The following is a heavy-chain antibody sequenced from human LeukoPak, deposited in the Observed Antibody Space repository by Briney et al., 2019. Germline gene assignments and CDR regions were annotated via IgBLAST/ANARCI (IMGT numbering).Heavy chain of an antibody. D-gene: IGHD2-2*01. CDR1: DDSLTSGSHY. CDR2: IFINGST. V-gene: IGHV4-61*02. J-gene: IGHJ6*02. Sequence: SQTLSLTCTVSDDSLTSGSHYWSWIRQPAGKGLEWIGRIFINGSTNYNPSLTSRVTISADTSKSQFSLKLTSVTAADAAVYYCARMRIIVVPAAKLRHFYYGMDVWGQGTTVTVSS. CDR3: ARMRIIVVPAAKLRHFYYGMDV.